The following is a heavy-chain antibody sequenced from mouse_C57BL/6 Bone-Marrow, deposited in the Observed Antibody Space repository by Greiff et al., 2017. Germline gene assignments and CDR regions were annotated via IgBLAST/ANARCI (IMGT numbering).Heavy chain of an antibody. J-gene: IGHJ1*03. CDR1: GYAFTNYL. D-gene: IGHD1-1*01. CDR3: ARGRILQPWYFDV. Sequence: QVQLQQSGAELVRPGTSVKVSCKASGYAFTNYLIEWVKQRPGQGLEWIGVINPGSGGTNYNEKFKGKATLTADKSSSTAYMQLSSLTSEDSAVYFCARGRILQPWYFDVWGTGTTVTVSS. CDR2: INPGSGGT. V-gene: IGHV1-54*01.